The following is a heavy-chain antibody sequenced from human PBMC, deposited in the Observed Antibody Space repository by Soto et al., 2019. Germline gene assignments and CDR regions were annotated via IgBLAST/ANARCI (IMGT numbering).Heavy chain of an antibody. V-gene: IGHV1-18*01. CDR2: ISAYNGNT. CDR1: GYTFTSYG. D-gene: IGHD3-16*02. Sequence: ASVKVSCKASGYTFTSYGISWVRQAPGQGLEWMGWISAYNGNTNYAQKLQGRVTMTTDTSTSTAYMELRSLRSDDTAVYYCALDLGELSPKWFDPWGQGTLVTVSS. J-gene: IGHJ5*02. CDR3: ALDLGELSPKWFDP.